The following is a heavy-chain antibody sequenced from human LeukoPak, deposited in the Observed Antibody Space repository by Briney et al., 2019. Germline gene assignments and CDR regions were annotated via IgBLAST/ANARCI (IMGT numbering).Heavy chain of an antibody. Sequence: GASVKVSCKASGYTFTGYYMHWVRQAPGQGLEWMGWINPNSGGTNYAQKFQGRVTMTRDTSISTAYMELSRLRSDDTAVYYCARALGDMVRGVIICYGMDVWGQGTTVTVSS. CDR3: ARALGDMVRGVIICYGMDV. V-gene: IGHV1-2*02. CDR1: GYTFTGYY. J-gene: IGHJ6*02. CDR2: INPNSGGT. D-gene: IGHD3-10*01.